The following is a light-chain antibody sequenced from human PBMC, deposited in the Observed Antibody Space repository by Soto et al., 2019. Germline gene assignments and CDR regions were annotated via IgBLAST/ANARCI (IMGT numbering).Light chain of an antibody. CDR3: SSFTRSITLV. CDR1: SSDVGGYNR. V-gene: IGLV2-18*02. CDR2: EVS. Sequence: QSALTQPPSVSGSPGQSVTISCTGSSSDVGGYNRVSWYKQPPGTAPTLVIYEVSYRPSGVPHRFSGSKSGNTASLTISGLQTEDEADYYCSSFTRSITLVFGGGTKLTVL. J-gene: IGLJ2*01.